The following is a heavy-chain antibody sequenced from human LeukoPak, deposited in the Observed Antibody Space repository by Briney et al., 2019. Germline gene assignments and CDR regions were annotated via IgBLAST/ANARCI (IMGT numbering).Heavy chain of an antibody. J-gene: IGHJ4*02. V-gene: IGHV1-8*01. CDR1: GYPFTSYD. Sequence: ASVKVSCKASGYPFTSYDINWVPQATGQGLEWMRCMNPNSGNTGYAQKFQGRVTMTRNTSISPAYMELSSLRSEDTAVYYCARGLGRGRYDSSGYFYYFDYWGQGTLVTVSS. CDR3: ARGLGRGRYDSSGYFYYFDY. D-gene: IGHD3-22*01. CDR2: MNPNSGNT.